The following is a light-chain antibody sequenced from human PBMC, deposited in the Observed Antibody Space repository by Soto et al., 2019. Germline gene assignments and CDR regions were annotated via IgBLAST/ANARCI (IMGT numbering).Light chain of an antibody. Sequence: IALTQSPGTLSLSPGESATLSCRASQTVTDSYLAWYQQTPGQAPRLLIYGPSNRAAGVPNRFSGAGSGTDFTLTISRLEPEDFAVYYCQQFGGSFSFGGGTKVDI. J-gene: IGKJ4*01. CDR2: GPS. CDR1: QTVTDSY. V-gene: IGKV3-20*01. CDR3: QQFGGSFS.